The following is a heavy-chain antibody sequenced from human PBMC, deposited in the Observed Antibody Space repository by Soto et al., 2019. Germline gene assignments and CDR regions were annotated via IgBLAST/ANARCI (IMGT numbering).Heavy chain of an antibody. J-gene: IGHJ4*02. CDR3: ARDRHRGSYYSAGY. CDR2: ISAYNGNT. D-gene: IGHD1-26*01. CDR1: GYTFTSYG. V-gene: IGHV1-18*04. Sequence: ASVKVSCKASGYTFTSYGISWVRQAPGQGLEWMGWISAYNGNTNYAQKLQGRVTMTTDTSTSTAYMELRSLRSDDTAVYYCARDRHRGSYYSAGYWGQGTLVTVSS.